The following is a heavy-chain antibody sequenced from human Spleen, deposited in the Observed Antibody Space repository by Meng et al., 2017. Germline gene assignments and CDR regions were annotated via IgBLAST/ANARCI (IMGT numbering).Heavy chain of an antibody. J-gene: IGHJ4*02. CDR2: INHSGST. CDR1: GGSFSDYY. CDR3: ARGPTTMAHDFDY. V-gene: IGHV4-34*01. D-gene: IGHD4-11*01. Sequence: QLQRWGGGLVKPSCALSLTCVVAGGSFSDYYWSWIRQPPGKGLEWIGEINHSGSTNYNPSLESRATISVDTSQNNLSLKLSSVTAADSAVYYCARGPTTMAHDFDYWGQGTLVTVSS.